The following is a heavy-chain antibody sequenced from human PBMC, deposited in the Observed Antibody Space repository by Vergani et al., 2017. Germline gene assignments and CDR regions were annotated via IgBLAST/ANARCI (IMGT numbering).Heavy chain of an antibody. CDR1: GFTFSSYA. Sequence: EVQLLESGGGLVQPGGSLRLSCAASGFTFSSYAMSWVRQAPGKGLEWVSYISSSGSTIYYADSVKGRFTISRDNAKNSLYLQMNSLRAEDTAVYYCARVRSSSWHYSWGQGTLVTVSS. CDR2: ISSSGSTI. CDR3: ARVRSSSWHYS. D-gene: IGHD6-13*01. J-gene: IGHJ4*02. V-gene: IGHV3-48*04.